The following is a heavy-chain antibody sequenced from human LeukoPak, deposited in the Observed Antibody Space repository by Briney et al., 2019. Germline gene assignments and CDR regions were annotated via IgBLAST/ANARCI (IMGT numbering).Heavy chain of an antibody. CDR1: GYTFDTYG. CDR3: AKVAGDRMDY. Sequence: VASVKVSCKASGYTFDTYGFCWVRQAPGHGLEWMGWISANTGKTDYAQKFQGRVTMTTDTSTSTAYMELRTPRPDNTAVYYCAKVAGDRMDYWGQGTLLTVSS. CDR2: ISANTGKT. J-gene: IGHJ4*02. V-gene: IGHV1-18*01. D-gene: IGHD6-13*01.